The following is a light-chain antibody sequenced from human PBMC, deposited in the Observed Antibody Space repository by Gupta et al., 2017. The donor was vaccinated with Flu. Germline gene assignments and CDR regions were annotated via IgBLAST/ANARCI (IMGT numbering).Light chain of an antibody. V-gene: IGKV3-20*01. CDR3: QQYGSTPLFS. CDR1: QSVSSSY. CDR2: GAS. J-gene: IGKJ3*01. Sequence: ELVLTQSPGTLSLFPGERATLSCRASQSVSSSYLAWYQQKPGQAPRLLIYGASSRATGIPDRFSGSRSGTDFTLTISRLEPEDFAVYFCQQYGSTPLFSFGPGTKVDIK.